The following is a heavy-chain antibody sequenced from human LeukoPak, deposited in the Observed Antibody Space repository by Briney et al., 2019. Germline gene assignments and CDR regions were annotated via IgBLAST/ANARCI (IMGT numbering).Heavy chain of an antibody. CDR2: ISSSGSTI. Sequence: GGSLRLSCAASGFTFSSYEMNWVRQAPGKGLEWVSYISSSGSTIYYADSVKGRFTISRDNAKNSLYLQMNSLRAEDTAVYYCARRVWTSSYGSGSYYTPKWFDPWGQGTLVTVSS. CDR3: ARRVWTSSYGSGSYYTPKWFDP. D-gene: IGHD3-10*01. J-gene: IGHJ5*02. CDR1: GFTFSSYE. V-gene: IGHV3-48*03.